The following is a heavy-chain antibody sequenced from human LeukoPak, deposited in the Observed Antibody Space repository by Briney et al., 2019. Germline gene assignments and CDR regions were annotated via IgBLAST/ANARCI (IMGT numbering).Heavy chain of an antibody. J-gene: IGHJ4*02. Sequence: PGGSLRLSCAASEFSVGSNYMTWVRQAPGKGLEWVSLIYSGGSTYYADSVKGRFTISRDNSKNTLYLQMNSLRAEDTAVYYCAKDYDILTGYFLFDYWGQGTLVTVSS. V-gene: IGHV3-66*02. CDR2: IYSGGST. CDR3: AKDYDILTGYFLFDY. D-gene: IGHD3-9*01. CDR1: EFSVGSNY.